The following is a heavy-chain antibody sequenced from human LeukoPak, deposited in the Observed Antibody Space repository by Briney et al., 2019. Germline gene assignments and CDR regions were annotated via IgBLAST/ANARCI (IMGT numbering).Heavy chain of an antibody. V-gene: IGHV3-23*01. CDR1: GFTFSSYA. CDR3: AKHGISGPAAIPNCYFDY. CDR2: ISGSGGNT. D-gene: IGHD2-2*01. Sequence: PGASLRLSCAASGFTFSSYAMSWVRQAPGKGLEWVSDISGSGGNTYYADSVEGRLTISRDNSKNSLYLQITSLRADDTAVYYCAKHGISGPAAIPNCYFDYWGQGTLVTVSS. J-gene: IGHJ4*02.